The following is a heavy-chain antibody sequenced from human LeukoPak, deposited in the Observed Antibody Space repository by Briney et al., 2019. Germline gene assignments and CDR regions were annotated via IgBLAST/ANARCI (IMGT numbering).Heavy chain of an antibody. J-gene: IGHJ3*02. Sequence: GGSLRLSCAASGFTFSSYSMNWVRQAPGKGLEWVSYISSSSSTIYYADSVKGRFTISRDNAKNSLYLQMNSLRAEDTAVYYCARVGADAFDIWGQGTMVTVSS. CDR3: ARVGADAFDI. CDR2: ISSSSSTI. D-gene: IGHD1-26*01. V-gene: IGHV3-48*01. CDR1: GFTFSSYS.